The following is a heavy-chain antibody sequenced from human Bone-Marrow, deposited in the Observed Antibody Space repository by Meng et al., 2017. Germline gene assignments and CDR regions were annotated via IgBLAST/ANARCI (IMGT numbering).Heavy chain of an antibody. V-gene: IGHV4-34*01. CDR1: GVSFSDYY. Sequence: VQRSEWGAGLLKPSETLSLTCGVSGVSFSDYYWSWIRQPPGKGLEWIGEINHSGSTNYNPSLESRATISVDTSQNNLSLKLSSVTAADSAVYYCARGPTTMAHDFDYWGQGTLVTVSS. J-gene: IGHJ4*02. D-gene: IGHD4-11*01. CDR2: INHSGST. CDR3: ARGPTTMAHDFDY.